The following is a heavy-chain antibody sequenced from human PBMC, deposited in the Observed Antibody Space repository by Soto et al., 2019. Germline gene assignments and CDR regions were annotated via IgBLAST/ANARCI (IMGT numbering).Heavy chain of an antibody. CDR1: GFTFSNAW. Sequence: EVQLVESGGDLVKPGGSLRLSCAASGFTFSNAWMTWVRQAPGKGLEWVGRIRSKTDGGPTDYAAPVKGRFTISRDDSKNTLYLQMNSLKTEYTAVYYCTTQPSTMLTQFDYWGQGTLVTVSS. CDR3: TTQPSTMLTQFDY. V-gene: IGHV3-15*01. CDR2: IRSKTDGGPT. J-gene: IGHJ4*02. D-gene: IGHD3-10*02.